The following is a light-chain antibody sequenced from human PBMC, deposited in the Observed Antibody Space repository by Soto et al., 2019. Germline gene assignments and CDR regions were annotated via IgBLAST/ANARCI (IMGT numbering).Light chain of an antibody. J-gene: IGLJ2*01. CDR1: SSHVGGYNY. V-gene: IGLV2-11*01. Sequence: QSALTQPRSVSGSPGQSVTISCTGTSSHVGGYNYVSWYQQHPGKAPKLMIYDVSKRPSGVPDRFSGSKSGNPASLTISWLQAEDEADYYCCSYAGSYTFVVFGGGTQLTVL. CDR3: CSYAGSYTFVV. CDR2: DVS.